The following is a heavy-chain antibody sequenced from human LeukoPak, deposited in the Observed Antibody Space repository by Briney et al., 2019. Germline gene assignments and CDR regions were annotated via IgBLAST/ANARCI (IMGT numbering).Heavy chain of an antibody. J-gene: IGHJ4*02. CDR1: GGSISSGDYY. Sequence: SETLSLTCTVSGGSISSGDYYWSWIRQPPGKGLVWIGYIYYSGSTYYNPSLKSRVIISVDTSKNQFSLKLSSVTAADTAVYYCARVGAGFRVASFDYWGQGTLVTVSS. V-gene: IGHV4-30-4*01. CDR2: IYYSGST. D-gene: IGHD5-12*01. CDR3: ARVGAGFRVASFDY.